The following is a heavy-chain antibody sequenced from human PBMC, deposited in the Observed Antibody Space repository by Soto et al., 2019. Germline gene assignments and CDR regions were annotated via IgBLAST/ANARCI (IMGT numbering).Heavy chain of an antibody. D-gene: IGHD2-2*01. CDR2: ISGSGGST. V-gene: IGHV3-23*01. CDR3: AKEHDFFVYCSTTRCSYYFDY. J-gene: IGHJ4*02. CDR1: GFTFSSYA. Sequence: GGSLRLSCAVSGFTFSSYAMSWVRQAPGKGLEWVSIISGSGGSTHYADSVKGRFTISRDNSKNTVYLQMNSLRAEDTAVYYCAKEHDFFVYCSTTRCSYYFDYWGQGTLVTVSS.